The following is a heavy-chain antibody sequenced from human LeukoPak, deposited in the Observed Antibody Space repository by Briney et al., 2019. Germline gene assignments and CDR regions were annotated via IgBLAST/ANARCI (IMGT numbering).Heavy chain of an antibody. V-gene: IGHV3-30*18. CDR3: AKDQKPLMVRGVLFDY. CDR1: GFTFSSYG. D-gene: IGHD3-10*01. J-gene: IGHJ4*02. CDR2: ISYDGSNK. Sequence: GGSLRLSCAASGFTFSSYGMHWVRQAPGKGLEWVAVISYDGSNKYYADPVKGRFTISRDNSKNTLYLQMNSLRAEDTAVYYCAKDQKPLMVRGVLFDYWGQGTLVTVSS.